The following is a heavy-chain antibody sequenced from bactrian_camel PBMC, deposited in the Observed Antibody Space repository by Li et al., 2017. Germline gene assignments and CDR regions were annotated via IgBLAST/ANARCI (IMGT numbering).Heavy chain of an antibody. D-gene: IGHD6*01. J-gene: IGHJ4*01. CDR2: VDNDGMT. V-gene: IGHV3S53*01. Sequence: HVQLVESGGGSVQAGGSLRLSCAASGWIWPRYCMGFFRQAPGKEREGVATVDNDGMTSYADSVKVRFTISKDNAKNTLYLQMNSLKPEDTAMYYCAADAGSCLVRRTWTSAYRYDYWSQGTQVTVS. CDR1: GWIWPRYC. CDR3: AADAGSCLVRRTWTSAYRYDY.